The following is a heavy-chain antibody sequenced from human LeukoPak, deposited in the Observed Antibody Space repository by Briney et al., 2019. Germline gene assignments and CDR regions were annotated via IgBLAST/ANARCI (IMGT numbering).Heavy chain of an antibody. D-gene: IGHD3-10*01. CDR1: GYTFTGYY. V-gene: IGHV1-2*02. CDR2: INPNSGGT. J-gene: IGHJ4*02. CDR3: ARAEYYYGSGSCYIFDY. Sequence: ASVKVSCKASGYTFTGYYMHWVRQAPGQGLEWMGWINPNSGGTNYAQKFQGRVTMTRDTSISTAYMELSRLRSDDTAVYYCARAEYYYGSGSCYIFDYWGQGTLVTVSS.